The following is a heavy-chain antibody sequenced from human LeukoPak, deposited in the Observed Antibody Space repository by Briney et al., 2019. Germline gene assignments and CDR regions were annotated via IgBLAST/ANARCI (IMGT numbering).Heavy chain of an antibody. CDR1: GGTFSSYA. V-gene: IGHV1-2*02. CDR2: INPNSGGT. CDR3: ARDYGDLIDY. Sequence: GASVKVSCKASGGTFSSYAISWVRQAPGQGLEWMGWINPNSGGTNYAQKFQGRVTMTRDTSISTAYMELSRLRSDDTAVYYCARDYGDLIDYWGQGTLVTVSS. J-gene: IGHJ4*02. D-gene: IGHD4-17*01.